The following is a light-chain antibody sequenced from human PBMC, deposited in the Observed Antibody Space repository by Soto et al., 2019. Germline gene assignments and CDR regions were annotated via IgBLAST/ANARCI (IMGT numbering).Light chain of an antibody. CDR1: QSISSW. V-gene: IGKV1-5*03. J-gene: IGKJ1*01. CDR2: KAS. Sequence: DIQMTQSPSTLSASIGDRVTITCRATQSISSWLAWYQQKPGKAPKLLIYKASSLKTGVPSRFSGSGSGTEFTLTISCLQPDDFATYYCQRYATYSTFGQGTKVDIK. CDR3: QRYATYST.